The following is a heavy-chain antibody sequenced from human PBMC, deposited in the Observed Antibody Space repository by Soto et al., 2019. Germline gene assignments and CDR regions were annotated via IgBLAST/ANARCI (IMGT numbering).Heavy chain of an antibody. CDR2: IYWNDDK. J-gene: IGHJ5*02. V-gene: IGHV2-5*01. CDR3: AHGWNYGWFDP. CDR1: GFSLTTPGVG. D-gene: IGHD1-7*01. Sequence: QITLKESGPTLVKPTQPLTLTCSFSGFSLTTPGVGVAWIRQPPGKALEFLALIYWNDDKRYSPSLKSRVTITKATSKSQAVLTITHMDPVDTATYYCAHGWNYGWFDPWGQGTLVAVSS.